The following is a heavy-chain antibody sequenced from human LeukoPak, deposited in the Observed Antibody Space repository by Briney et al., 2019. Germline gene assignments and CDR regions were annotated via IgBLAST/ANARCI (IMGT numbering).Heavy chain of an antibody. CDR2: INHSGST. Sequence: SETLSLTCAVYGGSFSGYYWSWIRQPPGKGLEWIGEINHSGSTNYNPSLKSRVTISVDTSKNQFSLKLSSVTAADTAVYYCARRVVGATDYFDYWGQGALVTVSS. J-gene: IGHJ4*02. V-gene: IGHV4-34*01. CDR1: GGSFSGYY. CDR3: ARRVVGATDYFDY. D-gene: IGHD1-26*01.